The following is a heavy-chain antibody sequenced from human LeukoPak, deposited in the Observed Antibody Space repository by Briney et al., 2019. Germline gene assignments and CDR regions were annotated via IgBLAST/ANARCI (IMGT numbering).Heavy chain of an antibody. CDR2: ISYDGSNK. D-gene: IGHD6-13*01. CDR1: GFTFSSYG. CDR3: ARDAAPGIAAAGIDY. Sequence: PGRSLRLSCAASGFTFSSYGMHWVRQAPGKGLEWVAVISYDGSNKYYADSVKGRFTISRDNSKNTLYLQMNSLRAEDTAVYYCARDAAPGIAAAGIDYWGQGTLVTVSS. V-gene: IGHV3-30*03. J-gene: IGHJ4*02.